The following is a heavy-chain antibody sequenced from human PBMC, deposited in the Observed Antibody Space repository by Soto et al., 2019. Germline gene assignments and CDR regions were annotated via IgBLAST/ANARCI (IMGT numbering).Heavy chain of an antibody. Sequence: GGSLRLSCAVSGFSVSETYMSWVRQAPGRGLQWVSFTYSGGSTYYADSVKGRFTISRDSSRNTLDLQMNSLRAEDTAVYYCARDCLHNYYYYYYGMDVWGQGTTVTVSS. CDR2: TYSGGST. CDR1: GFSVSETY. J-gene: IGHJ6*02. CDR3: ARDCLHNYYYYYYGMDV. V-gene: IGHV3-53*01. D-gene: IGHD3-16*01.